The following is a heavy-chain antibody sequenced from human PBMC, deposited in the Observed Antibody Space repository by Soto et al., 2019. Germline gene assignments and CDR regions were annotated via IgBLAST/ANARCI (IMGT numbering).Heavy chain of an antibody. CDR3: AREHVGSGSYHFDY. Sequence: QVQLVQSGAEVKKPGSSVKVSYKASGGTFSSYAISWVRQAPGQGLEWMGGIIPIFGTANYAQKFQGRVTITADESTSTAYMELSSLRSEDTAVYYCAREHVGSGSYHFDYWGQGTLVTVSS. CDR2: IIPIFGTA. V-gene: IGHV1-69*12. CDR1: GGTFSSYA. J-gene: IGHJ4*02. D-gene: IGHD1-26*01.